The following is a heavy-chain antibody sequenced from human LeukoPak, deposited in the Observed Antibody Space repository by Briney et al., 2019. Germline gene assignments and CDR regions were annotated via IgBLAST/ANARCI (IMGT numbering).Heavy chain of an antibody. CDR3: AKESESYDSSGSTFHY. Sequence: GGSLRLSCAASGFTFSSYAMSWVRQAPGKGLELISTISGSGGTTYYADSVKGRFTISRDDSKNTLYLQMNSLRAEDTAVYYCAKESESYDSSGSTFHYWGQGTLVTVSS. V-gene: IGHV3-23*01. CDR1: GFTFSSYA. D-gene: IGHD3-22*01. J-gene: IGHJ4*02. CDR2: ISGSGGTT.